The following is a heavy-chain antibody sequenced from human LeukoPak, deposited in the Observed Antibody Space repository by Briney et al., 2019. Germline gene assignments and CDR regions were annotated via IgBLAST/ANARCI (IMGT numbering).Heavy chain of an antibody. J-gene: IGHJ5*02. CDR1: GGTFLSHI. V-gene: IGHV1-69*08. Sequence: WASVKVSCKTSGGTFLSHIFSWVRQAPGHGLEWIGKITPVIETAKYAQTFQGRVSIYTDKDTTTVYMDLSGLRPDDTADYYCARANLRGSNYNWFDPWGQGTRVIVSS. CDR2: ITPVIETA. D-gene: IGHD3-10*01. CDR3: ARANLRGSNYNWFDP.